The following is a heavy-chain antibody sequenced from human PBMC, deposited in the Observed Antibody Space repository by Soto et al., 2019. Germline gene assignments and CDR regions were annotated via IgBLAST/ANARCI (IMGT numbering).Heavy chain of an antibody. D-gene: IGHD3-10*01. V-gene: IGHV3-53*01. CDR1: GFTVSSNY. J-gene: IGHJ6*02. Sequence: GGSLRLSCAASGFTVSSNYMSWVRQAPGKGLEWVSVIYSGGSTYYADSVKGRFTISRDNSKNTLYLQMNSLRAEDTAVYYCARDQVPKVRGVMRRYGMDVWGQGTTVTVSS. CDR2: IYSGGST. CDR3: ARDQVPKVRGVMRRYGMDV.